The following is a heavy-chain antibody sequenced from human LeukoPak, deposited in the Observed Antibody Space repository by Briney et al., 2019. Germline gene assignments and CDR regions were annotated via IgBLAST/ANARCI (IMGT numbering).Heavy chain of an antibody. D-gene: IGHD3-10*01. J-gene: IGHJ4*02. CDR2: INPSGGST. CDR3: AILAMVRGAPLFDY. Sequence: ASVKVSFKASGYTFTSYYMHWVRQAPGQGLEWMGIINPSGGSTSYAQKFQGRVTMTRDMSTSTVYMELSSLRSEGTAVYYCAILAMVRGAPLFDYWGQGTLVTVSS. V-gene: IGHV1-46*01. CDR1: GYTFTSYY.